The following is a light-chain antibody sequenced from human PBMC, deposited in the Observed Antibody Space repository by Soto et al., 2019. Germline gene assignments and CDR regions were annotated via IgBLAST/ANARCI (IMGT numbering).Light chain of an antibody. Sequence: QSVVTQPPSASGTPGQRVTISCSGSSSNIGSNFVSWYQRLPGTAPKLLIYSIYQRPSGVPDRFSGSKSGTSASLAISGLQSEDEADYFCASWDDSLNGPVFGGGTKVTVL. CDR1: SSNIGSNF. CDR2: SIY. V-gene: IGLV1-44*01. J-gene: IGLJ3*02. CDR3: ASWDDSLNGPV.